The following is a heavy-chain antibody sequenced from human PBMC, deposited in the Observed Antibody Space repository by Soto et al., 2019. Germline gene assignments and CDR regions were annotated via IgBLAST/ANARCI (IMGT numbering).Heavy chain of an antibody. CDR1: GFTFSDCY. CDR2: ISSSGSTI. CDR3: ASLFEYSSSADFDY. V-gene: IGHV3-11*01. J-gene: IGHJ4*02. D-gene: IGHD6-6*01. Sequence: PGGSLRLSCAASGFTFSDCYMSWIRQAPGKGLEWVSYISSSGSTIYYADSVKGRFTISRDNAKNSLYLQMNSLRAEDTAVYYCASLFEYSSSADFDYWGQGTLVTVSS.